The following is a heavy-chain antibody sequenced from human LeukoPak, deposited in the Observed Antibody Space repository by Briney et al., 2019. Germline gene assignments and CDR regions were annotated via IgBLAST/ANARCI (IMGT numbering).Heavy chain of an antibody. D-gene: IGHD4/OR15-4a*01. Sequence: QPGGSLRLSCAASGFTFSSYAMSWVRQAPGKGLEWVSAISGSGGTTYYADSVKGRFTVSRDNSKNTMYLQMNSLRAEDTAVYYCARRAGAYSHPYDYWGQGTLVTVSS. J-gene: IGHJ4*02. CDR2: ISGSGGTT. CDR3: ARRAGAYSHPYDY. V-gene: IGHV3-23*01. CDR1: GFTFSSYA.